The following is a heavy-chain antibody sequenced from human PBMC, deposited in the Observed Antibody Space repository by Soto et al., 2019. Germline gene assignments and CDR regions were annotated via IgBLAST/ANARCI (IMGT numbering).Heavy chain of an antibody. D-gene: IGHD3-22*01. CDR1: GGSISSSSYY. CDR2: IYYGGNT. Sequence: SETLSLTCTVSGGSISSSSYYWGWVRQPPGKGLEWIGSIYYGGNTYYNPSLKSRVTISVDTSKNQFSLKLSSVTAADTAVYYCARAHYDSYFDYWGQGTLVTVSS. V-gene: IGHV4-39*01. CDR3: ARAHYDSYFDY. J-gene: IGHJ4*02.